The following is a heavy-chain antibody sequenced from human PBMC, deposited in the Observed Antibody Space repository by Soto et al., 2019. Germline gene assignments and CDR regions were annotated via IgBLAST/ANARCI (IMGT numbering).Heavy chain of an antibody. CDR1: GDSISSYY. CDR2: IDYSGRT. V-gene: IGHV4-59*12. CDR3: EIDKPTLYSDGKAFYYCHGIHV. Sequence: SETLSLTCTVSGDSISSYYWSWIRQSPGKGLEWIGYIDYSGRTNYNPSLKSRVTNAGDTNKNQVSLKVRFMTARDTAEYYCEIDKPTLYSDGKAFYYCHGIHVWGQGALVTVSS. J-gene: IGHJ6*02. D-gene: IGHD3-16*01.